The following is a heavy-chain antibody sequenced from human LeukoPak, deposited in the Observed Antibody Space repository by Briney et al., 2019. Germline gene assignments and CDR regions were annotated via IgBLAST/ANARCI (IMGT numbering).Heavy chain of an antibody. CDR1: GYTFTGYY. D-gene: IGHD3-10*01. Sequence: ASVKVSCKASGYTFTGYYMHWVRQAPGQGLEWMGWINPNSGGTNYAQKFQGRVTMTRDTSISTAYMELSRLRSDDTAVYYCARGVKLLWFGELLYPHNWFDPWGQGTLVTVSS. J-gene: IGHJ5*02. CDR2: INPNSGGT. V-gene: IGHV1-2*02. CDR3: ARGVKLLWFGELLYPHNWFDP.